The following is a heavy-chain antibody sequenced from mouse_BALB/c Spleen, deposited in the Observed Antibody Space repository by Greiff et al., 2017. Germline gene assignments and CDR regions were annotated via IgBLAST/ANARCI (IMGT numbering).Heavy chain of an antibody. CDR1: GYSITSGYY. J-gene: IGHJ4*01. Sequence: VQLKESGPGLVKPSQSLSLTCSVTGYSITSGYYWNWIRQFPGNKLEWMGYISYDGSNNYNPSLKNRISITRDTSKNQFFLKLNSVTTEDTATYYCAREDGYYIYAMDYWGQGTSVTVSS. D-gene: IGHD2-3*01. V-gene: IGHV3-6*02. CDR2: ISYDGSN. CDR3: AREDGYYIYAMDY.